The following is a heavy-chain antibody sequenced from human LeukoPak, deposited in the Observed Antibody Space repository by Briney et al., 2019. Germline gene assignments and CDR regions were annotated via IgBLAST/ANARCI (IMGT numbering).Heavy chain of an antibody. D-gene: IGHD3-22*01. V-gene: IGHV3-23*01. CDR1: GFTFSSYD. CDR3: AKDTDSSGYMGATAFDI. J-gene: IGHJ3*02. Sequence: GGSLRLSCAASGFTFSSYDMSCVRQAPGKGLEWVSAISGSGGSTYYADSVKGRFTISRDNSKNTLYLQMNSLRAEDTAVYYCAKDTDSSGYMGATAFDIWGQGTMVTVSS. CDR2: ISGSGGST.